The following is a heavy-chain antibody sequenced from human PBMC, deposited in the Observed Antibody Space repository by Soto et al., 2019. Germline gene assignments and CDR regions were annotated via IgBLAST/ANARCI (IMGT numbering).Heavy chain of an antibody. D-gene: IGHD3-9*01. J-gene: IGHJ4*02. CDR1: GGTFSSYA. CDR3: AKDRQPDGIWTFDL. V-gene: IGHV1-69*13. Sequence: VKVSCKASGGTFSSYAISWVRQAPGQGLEWMGGIIPNIGNTNYAQKFQGRVTITTDESTSTAYMELRSLRSEDTAVYYCAKDRQPDGIWTFDLWGQGTLVTVSS. CDR2: IIPNIGNT.